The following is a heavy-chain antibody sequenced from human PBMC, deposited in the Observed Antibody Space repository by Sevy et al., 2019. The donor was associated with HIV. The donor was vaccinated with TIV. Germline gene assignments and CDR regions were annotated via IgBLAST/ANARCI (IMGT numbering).Heavy chain of an antibody. V-gene: IGHV3-74*01. CDR3: VRDRPGPKHYMDV. CDR1: GFIFSTDW. CDR2: IDTDESDT. J-gene: IGHJ6*03. Sequence: GGSLRLSCVASGFIFSTDWMHWVRQAPGKGLVWVSRIDTDESDTSYADSVKGRFTISRDNAKNTLYLQMNSLRAEDTAVYYCVRDRPGPKHYMDVWGKGTTVTVSS.